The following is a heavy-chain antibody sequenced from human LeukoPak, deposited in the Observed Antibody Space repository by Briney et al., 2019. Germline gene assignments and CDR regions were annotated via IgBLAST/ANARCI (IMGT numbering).Heavy chain of an antibody. CDR2: ISSNGGST. J-gene: IGHJ6*03. CDR3: ARGYSSSWYVMGDYYYHMDV. Sequence: GGSLRLSCAASGFTFSSYAMHWVRQAPGKGLEYVSAISSNGGSTYYANSVKGRFTISRDNSKNTLYLQMGSLRAEDMAVYYCARGYSSSWYVMGDYYYHMDVWGKGTTVTVSS. V-gene: IGHV3-64*01. D-gene: IGHD6-13*01. CDR1: GFTFSSYA.